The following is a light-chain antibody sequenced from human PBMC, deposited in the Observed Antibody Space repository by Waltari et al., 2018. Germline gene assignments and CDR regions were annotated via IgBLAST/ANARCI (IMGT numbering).Light chain of an antibody. CDR3: QTWDSTYVV. Sequence: SYELTQPPSVSVSPGQTANISCSGNKLGDKYVCWYHQKPGQSPVLVIYQDVKRPSGIPERFPGSNSGNTATLTISGTQAMDEADYYCQTWDSTYVVFGGGTTLTVL. V-gene: IGLV3-1*01. J-gene: IGLJ2*01. CDR1: KLGDKY. CDR2: QDV.